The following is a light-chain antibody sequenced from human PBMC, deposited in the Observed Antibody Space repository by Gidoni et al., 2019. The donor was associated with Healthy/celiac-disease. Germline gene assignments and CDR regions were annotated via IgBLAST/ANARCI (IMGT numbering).Light chain of an antibody. CDR3: QQRSNWPLT. CDR2: DAS. Sequence: SVSTPSPATLSSSPGERATLACRASQSVSSYLAWYQQKPGQAPRLLIYDASNRATGIPARFSGSGSGTDFTLTISSLEPEDFAVYYCQQRSNWPLTFGQGTKLEIK. CDR1: QSVSSY. V-gene: IGKV3-11*01. J-gene: IGKJ2*01.